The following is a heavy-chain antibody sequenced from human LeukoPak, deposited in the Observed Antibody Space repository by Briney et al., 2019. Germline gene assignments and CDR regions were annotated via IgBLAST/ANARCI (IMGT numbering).Heavy chain of an antibody. CDR1: RFTFTNHW. CDR2: INNDGSTA. J-gene: IGHJ4*02. Sequence: PGGSLRLSCAASRFTFTNHWMHWVRQAPGKGLVWVSHINNDGSTATYADSVKGRFTISRDNAKNTVFLQMNSLRAEDTAVYFRTRDRSFSFDYWGQGTLVTVSS. V-gene: IGHV3-74*01. CDR3: TRDRSFSFDY.